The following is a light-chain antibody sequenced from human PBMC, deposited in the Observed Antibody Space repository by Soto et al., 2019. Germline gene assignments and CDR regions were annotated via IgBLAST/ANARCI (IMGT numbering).Light chain of an antibody. V-gene: IGKV1-33*01. CDR2: DAA. CDR1: QDISNS. Sequence: DIQMTQSPSSLSASVGDRVTITCLASQDISNSLSWYQQKPGKAPKLLITDAATLEAGVPSRFSGSGSGTDFTFTISSLQPEDFATYFCLQHDNVPTFGLGTKLEVK. CDR3: LQHDNVPT. J-gene: IGKJ2*01.